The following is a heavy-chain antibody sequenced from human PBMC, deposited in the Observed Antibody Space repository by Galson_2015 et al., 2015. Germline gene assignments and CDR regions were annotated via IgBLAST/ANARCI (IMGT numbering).Heavy chain of an antibody. CDR1: GFTFSSYW. CDR2: IKQDGSEK. CDR3: ARCQDPPLPVRDYYGMDV. J-gene: IGHJ6*02. V-gene: IGHV3-7*05. D-gene: IGHD3-10*01. Sequence: SLRLSCAASGFTFSSYWMSWVRQAPGKGLEWVANIKQDGSEKYYVDSVKGRFTISRDNAKNSLYLQMNSLRAEDTAVYYCARCQDPPLPVRDYYGMDVWGQGTTVTVSS.